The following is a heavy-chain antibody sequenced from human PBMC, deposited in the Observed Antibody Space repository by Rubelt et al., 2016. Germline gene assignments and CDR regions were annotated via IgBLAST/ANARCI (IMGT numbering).Heavy chain of an antibody. J-gene: IGHJ6*02. CDR2: IIPIFGPV. CDR3: ARDPAECGCGGDCCTYYYGMDV. Sequence: QVQLVQSGAEVKKPGSSVMVSCKASGGTFRSYAISWVRQAPGQGLEWMGGIIPIFGPVTYAQKFQGRVTITADESTSIAYMELSSLRSEDTAVYYCARDPAECGCGGDCCTYYYGMDVWGQGTTVTVSS. V-gene: IGHV1-69*01. CDR1: GGTFRSYA. D-gene: IGHD2-21*02.